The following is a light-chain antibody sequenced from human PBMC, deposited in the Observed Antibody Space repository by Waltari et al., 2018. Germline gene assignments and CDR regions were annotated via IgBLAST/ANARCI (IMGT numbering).Light chain of an antibody. Sequence: QSVLTQPPSVSAAPGQRVTISCSGGSSNIGHNYVSWYRQFPGTAPKLLIYEMSEQPSGIPGRFAGSKSGTSATLDSPGLQGGDEADYYCGTWDSSLSGAVFGGGTHLTVL. V-gene: IGLV1-51*02. CDR3: GTWDSSLSGAV. CDR2: EMS. J-gene: IGLJ7*01. CDR1: SSNIGHNY.